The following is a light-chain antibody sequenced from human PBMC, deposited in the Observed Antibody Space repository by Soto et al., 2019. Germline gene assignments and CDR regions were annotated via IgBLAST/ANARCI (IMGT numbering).Light chain of an antibody. V-gene: IGLV2-8*01. Sequence: QSALTQPPSASGSPGQSVTISCTGTSSDVGGYNYVSWYQQYPGKAPKLMIYEVSKRPSGVPDRFSGSKSGNMASLTVSGLQAEDEADYYCSSYAGSNNLGVFGGGTKLTVL. J-gene: IGLJ2*01. CDR3: SSYAGSNNLGV. CDR2: EVS. CDR1: SSDVGGYNY.